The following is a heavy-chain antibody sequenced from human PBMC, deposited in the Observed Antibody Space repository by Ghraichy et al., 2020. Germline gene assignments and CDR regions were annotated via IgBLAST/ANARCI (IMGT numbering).Heavy chain of an antibody. D-gene: IGHD1/OR15-1a*01. CDR2: ISSSSSYI. CDR3: AREGLEEPYIPLYYYYYGMDV. CDR1: GFTFSSYS. V-gene: IGHV3-21*01. Sequence: GGSLRLSCAASGFTFSSYSMNWVRQAPGKGLEWVSSISSSSSYIYYADSVKGRFTISRDNAKNSLYLQMNSLRAEDTAVYYCAREGLEEPYIPLYYYYYGMDVWGQGTTVTVSS. J-gene: IGHJ6*02.